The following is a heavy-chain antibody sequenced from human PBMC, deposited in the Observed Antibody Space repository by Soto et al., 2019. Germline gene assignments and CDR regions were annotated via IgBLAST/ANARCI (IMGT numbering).Heavy chain of an antibody. Sequence: SVKVSCKASGGTFSSYAISWVRQAPGQGLEWMGGIIPIFGTANYAQKFQGRVTITADKSTSTAYMELSSLRSEDTAVYYCARYALRLTIFGVVTRYYYYGMDVWGQGTTVTVSS. CDR2: IIPIFGTA. CDR1: GGTFSSYA. V-gene: IGHV1-69*06. J-gene: IGHJ6*02. CDR3: ARYALRLTIFGVVTRYYYYGMDV. D-gene: IGHD3-3*01.